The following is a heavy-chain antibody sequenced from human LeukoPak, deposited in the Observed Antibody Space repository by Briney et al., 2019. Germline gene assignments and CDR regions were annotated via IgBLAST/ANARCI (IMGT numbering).Heavy chain of an antibody. CDR3: ARELVYANYYYYGMDV. J-gene: IGHJ6*02. Sequence: ASVKVSCKASGYTFTGYYMHWVRQAPGQGLEWMGWINPNSGGTNYAQKFQGRVTMTRDTSISTAYMELSRLGSDDTAVYYCARELVYANYYYYGMDVWGQGTTVTVSS. CDR1: GYTFTGYY. D-gene: IGHD2-8*01. CDR2: INPNSGGT. V-gene: IGHV1-2*02.